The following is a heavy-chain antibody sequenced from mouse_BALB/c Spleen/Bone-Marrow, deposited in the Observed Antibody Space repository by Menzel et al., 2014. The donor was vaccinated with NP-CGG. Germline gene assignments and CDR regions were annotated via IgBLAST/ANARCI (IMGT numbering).Heavy chain of an antibody. CDR1: GYTFTSYW. CDR2: IYPSDSYT. CDR3: TRSYGSSYEYYFDY. D-gene: IGHD1-1*01. Sequence: QVQLQQSGAELVRPGASVKLSCKASGYTFTSYWINRVKQRPGQGLEWIGNIYPSDSYTNYNQKFKNKATLTVDKSSSTAYMQLSSPTSEDSAVYYCTRSYGSSYEYYFDYWGQGTTLTVSS. V-gene: IGHV1-69*02. J-gene: IGHJ2*01.